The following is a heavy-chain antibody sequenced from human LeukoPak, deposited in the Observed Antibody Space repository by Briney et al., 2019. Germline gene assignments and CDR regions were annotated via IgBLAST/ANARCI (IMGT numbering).Heavy chain of an antibody. CDR1: GFTFSDYY. Sequence: GGSLRLSCAASGFTFSDYYMSWIRQAPGKGLEWVSSISSSSTYISYAVSVKGRFTISRDNAKNSLYLQMNSLRAEDTAVYYCARPTHGDDYMDVWGKGTTVTISS. D-gene: IGHD3-10*01. J-gene: IGHJ6*03. CDR2: ISSSSTYI. CDR3: ARPTHGDDYMDV. V-gene: IGHV3-11*06.